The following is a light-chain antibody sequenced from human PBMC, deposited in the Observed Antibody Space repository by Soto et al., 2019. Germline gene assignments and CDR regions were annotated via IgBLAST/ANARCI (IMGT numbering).Light chain of an antibody. Sequence: QSAPTQPPSASGSPGQSVTISCTGTSSDVGGYNCVSWYQQHPGKAPKLMIYEVSKRPSGVPDRFSGSKSGNTASLTVSGLQAEDEADYYCSSYAGSNIPVVFGGGTKVTVL. CDR2: EVS. CDR1: SSDVGGYNC. V-gene: IGLV2-8*01. J-gene: IGLJ2*01. CDR3: SSYAGSNIPVV.